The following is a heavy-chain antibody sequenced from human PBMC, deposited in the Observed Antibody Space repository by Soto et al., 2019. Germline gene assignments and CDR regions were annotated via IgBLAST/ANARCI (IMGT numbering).Heavy chain of an antibody. CDR2: VTGGNGDT. CDR3: ARVSVVRGPSGDLDC. D-gene: IGHD3-10*02. J-gene: IGHJ4*02. CDR1: GFIFTSHV. Sequence: QVQLVQSGAEVKEPGASVKLSCKASGFIFTSHVVHWVRQAPGQRLEWMGWVTGGNGDTKYSQKFQGRVTITRDISATTAYMELSRLTSEDKAIYYCARVSVVRGPSGDLDCWGQGTLVTVSS. V-gene: IGHV1-3*01.